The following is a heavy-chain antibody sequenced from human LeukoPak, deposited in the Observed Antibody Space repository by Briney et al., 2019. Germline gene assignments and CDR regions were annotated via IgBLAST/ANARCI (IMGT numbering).Heavy chain of an antibody. Sequence: SETLSLTCTVSGVSINTYYWSWIRQPAGKGLEWIGRIYTSGTINYNPSLKSRVAMSVDTSKNQFSLKLSSVTAADTAVYYCARDLGWFGEFDYFDYWGQGTLVTVSS. V-gene: IGHV4-4*07. CDR1: GVSINTYY. J-gene: IGHJ4*02. CDR2: IYTSGTI. D-gene: IGHD3-10*01. CDR3: ARDLGWFGEFDYFDY.